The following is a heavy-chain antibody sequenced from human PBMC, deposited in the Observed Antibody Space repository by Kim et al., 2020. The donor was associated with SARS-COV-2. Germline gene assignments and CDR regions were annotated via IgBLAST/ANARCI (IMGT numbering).Heavy chain of an antibody. D-gene: IGHD1-7*01. CDR3: ARSRFPVTGTTLNWFDP. V-gene: IGHV1-18*04. Sequence: ASVKVSCKASGYTFTSYGISWVRQAPVGGRVWLGWLGACPGRTNYAQKLQGRVTMTTDTSTSTAYMELRSLRSDDTAVYYCARSRFPVTGTTLNWFDPWGQGTLVTVSS. J-gene: IGHJ5*02. CDR2: LGACPGRT. CDR1: GYTFTSYG.